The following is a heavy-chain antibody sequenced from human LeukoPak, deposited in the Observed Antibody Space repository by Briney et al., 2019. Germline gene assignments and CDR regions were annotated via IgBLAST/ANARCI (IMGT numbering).Heavy chain of an antibody. CDR1: GYTFTGYY. CDR2: INPNSGNT. J-gene: IGHJ6*03. D-gene: IGHD6-6*01. CDR3: ARVLAARPSYYHYYYMDV. V-gene: IGHV1-8*03. Sequence: GASVKVSCKASGYTFTGYYMHWVRQAPGQGLEWMGWINPNSGNTGYAQKFQGRVTITRNTSISTAYMELSSLRSEDTAVYYCARVLAARPSYYHYYYMDVWGKGTTVTVSS.